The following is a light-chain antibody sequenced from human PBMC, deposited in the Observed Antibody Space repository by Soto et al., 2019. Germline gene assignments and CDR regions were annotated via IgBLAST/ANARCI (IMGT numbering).Light chain of an antibody. CDR3: QQSYGTPII. V-gene: IGKV1-39*01. CDR2: AAS. CDR1: QSISTY. Sequence: DIQMTQSPFSLSAPVGDRVTITCRASQSISTYLNWYQQKPGKAPKLLIYAASTLQSGVPSRFSGSGSGTDFTLTISSLQPEDSATYYCQQSYGTPIIFGQGTRLDIK. J-gene: IGKJ5*01.